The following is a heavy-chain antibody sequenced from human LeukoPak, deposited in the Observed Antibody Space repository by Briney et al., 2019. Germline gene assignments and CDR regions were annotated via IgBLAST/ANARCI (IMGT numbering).Heavy chain of an antibody. Sequence: SETLSLTCTVSGGSISSSSYYWGWIRQPPGKGLEWIGSIYYSGSTYYNPSLKSRVTISVDTSKNQFSLKLSSVTAADTAVYYCARGEQWLGFDYWGQGTLVTVSS. CDR1: GGSISSSSYY. V-gene: IGHV4-39*07. D-gene: IGHD6-19*01. CDR2: IYYSGST. J-gene: IGHJ4*02. CDR3: ARGEQWLGFDY.